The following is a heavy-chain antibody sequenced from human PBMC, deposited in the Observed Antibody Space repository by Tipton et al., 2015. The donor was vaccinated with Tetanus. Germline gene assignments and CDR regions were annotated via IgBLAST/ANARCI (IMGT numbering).Heavy chain of an antibody. Sequence: TLSLTCAVYGGSFSGYYWSWIRQPPGKGLEWIGEINHSGSTNYNPSLKSRVTISVDTSKNQFSLKLSSVTAADTAVYYCARGGAYYDYVWGSYRYDFGAEYFQHWGQGTLVTVSS. CDR2: INHSGST. V-gene: IGHV4-34*01. CDR1: GGSFSGYY. D-gene: IGHD3-16*02. CDR3: ARGGAYYDYVWGSYRYDFGAEYFQH. J-gene: IGHJ1*01.